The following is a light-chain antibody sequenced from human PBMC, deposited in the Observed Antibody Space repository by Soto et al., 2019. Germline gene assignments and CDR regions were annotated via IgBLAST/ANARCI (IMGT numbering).Light chain of an antibody. V-gene: IGKV1-5*03. CDR1: QTISSR. Sequence: DIEMTQSPSTLSGSAGDRATLSCRASQTISSRLAWYQQKPGKAPKLLIYKASTLKSGVPSRFSGSGSGTDFTLTISSLQPEDFATYFCQQKYRLPRTFGQGTKVDI. J-gene: IGKJ1*01. CDR2: KAS. CDR3: QQKYRLPRT.